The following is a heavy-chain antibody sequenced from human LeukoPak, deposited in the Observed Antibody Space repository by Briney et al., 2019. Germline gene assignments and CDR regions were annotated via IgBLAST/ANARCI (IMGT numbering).Heavy chain of an antibody. D-gene: IGHD3-16*01. V-gene: IGHV3-66*02. CDR3: AGRRVLDASFDY. Sequence: GGSLRLSCAASGFTVSNNYMSWVRQAPGKGLECVSVIYSGDNTYYVESVKGRFTISRDNSKNTLFLQMNRLRAEDTAVYYCAGRRVLDASFDYRGQGTLVTVSS. J-gene: IGHJ4*02. CDR1: GFTVSNNY. CDR2: IYSGDNT.